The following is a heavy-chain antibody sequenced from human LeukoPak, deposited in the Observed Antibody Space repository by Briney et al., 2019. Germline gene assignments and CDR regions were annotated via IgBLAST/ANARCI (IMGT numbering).Heavy chain of an antibody. Sequence: ASVKVSCKASGGTFSSYAISWVRQAPGQGLEWMGRIIPILGIANYAQKFQGRVTITADKSTSTAYMELSSLRSEDTAVYYCARDVYDILTGYPDYYGMDVWGQGTTVTVSS. CDR1: GGTFSSYA. CDR3: ARDVYDILTGYPDYYGMDV. D-gene: IGHD3-9*01. V-gene: IGHV1-69*04. CDR2: IIPILGIA. J-gene: IGHJ6*02.